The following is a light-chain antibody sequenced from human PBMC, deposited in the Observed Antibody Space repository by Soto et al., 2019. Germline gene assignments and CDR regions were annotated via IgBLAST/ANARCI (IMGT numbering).Light chain of an antibody. CDR1: SSDVGGYNY. CDR2: EVT. V-gene: IGLV2-14*01. Sequence: QSALTQPASVSGSPGQSITISCTGTSSDVGGYNYVSWYQQHPGKAPKLVIYEVTKRPSGVSNRFSGSNSGNTASLTISGLQDEDETDYYCSSYTSTNHVVFGGGTKVTVL. J-gene: IGLJ2*01. CDR3: SSYTSTNHVV.